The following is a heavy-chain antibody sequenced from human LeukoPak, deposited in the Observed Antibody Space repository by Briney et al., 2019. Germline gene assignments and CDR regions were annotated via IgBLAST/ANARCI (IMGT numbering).Heavy chain of an antibody. Sequence: GGSQRLSCAASGFTFSSYAMSWVRQAPGKGLEWVSAISGSGGSTYYADSVKGRFTISRDNSKNTLYLQMNSLRAEDTAVYYCARGGHVGVATVYWGQGTLVTVSS. J-gene: IGHJ4*02. CDR1: GFTFSSYA. D-gene: IGHD5-12*01. CDR3: ARGGHVGVATVY. CDR2: ISGSGGST. V-gene: IGHV3-23*01.